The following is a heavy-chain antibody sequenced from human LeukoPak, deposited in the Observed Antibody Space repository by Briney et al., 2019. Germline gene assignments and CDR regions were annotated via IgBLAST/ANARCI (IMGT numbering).Heavy chain of an antibody. Sequence: SVKVSCKASGGTFSSYAISWVRQAPGQGLEWMGGIIPIFGTANYAQKFQGRVTITADESMSTAYMELSSLRSEDTAVYYCARCGTAHYYYYMDVWGKGTTVTVSS. V-gene: IGHV1-69*13. CDR1: GGTFSSYA. J-gene: IGHJ6*03. CDR3: ARCGTAHYYYYMDV. D-gene: IGHD1-1*01. CDR2: IIPIFGTA.